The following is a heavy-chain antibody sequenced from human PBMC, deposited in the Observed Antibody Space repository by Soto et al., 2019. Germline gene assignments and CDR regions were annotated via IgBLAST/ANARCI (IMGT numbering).Heavy chain of an antibody. Sequence: GGSLRLSCAASGFNFETFAMSWVRQAPGKGLEWVSAMSGSGISTYYADSVKGRFTISRDNSKNTLYLQMNGLRADDTAVYFCAKGPSTWDYSGQGTLVTVSS. V-gene: IGHV3-23*01. CDR2: MSGSGIST. D-gene: IGHD1-26*01. J-gene: IGHJ4*02. CDR1: GFNFETFA. CDR3: AKGPSTWDY.